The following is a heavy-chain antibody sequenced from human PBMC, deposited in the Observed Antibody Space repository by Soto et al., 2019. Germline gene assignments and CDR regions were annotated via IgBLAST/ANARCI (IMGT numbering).Heavy chain of an antibody. V-gene: IGHV1-69*13. CDR2: IIPIFGTA. CDR1: GGTFSSYA. Sequence: SVKVSCKASGGTFSSYAISWVRQAPGQGLEWMEGIIPIFGTANYAQKFQGRVTITADESTSTAYMELSSLRSEDTAVYYCARGRGYYYYYYGMDVWGQGTTVTVSS. J-gene: IGHJ6*02. CDR3: ARGRGYYYYYYGMDV. D-gene: IGHD3-10*01.